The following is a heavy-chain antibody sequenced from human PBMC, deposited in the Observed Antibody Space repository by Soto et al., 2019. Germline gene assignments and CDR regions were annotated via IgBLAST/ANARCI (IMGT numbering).Heavy chain of an antibody. CDR1: GFAFGAYA. Sequence: EVQLLESGGGLVQPGGSLRLSCAASGFAFGAYAMTWVRQAPGKGLEWVSVLSGAGGNRYYADSVKGRFTVSRDNSKKMLYLEMTSLRVEDTAIYYCAKDPVPQLLPSWWFDPWGQGTRVTVSS. V-gene: IGHV3-23*01. CDR2: LSGAGGNR. J-gene: IGHJ5*02. CDR3: AKDPVPQLLPSWWFDP. D-gene: IGHD2-2*01.